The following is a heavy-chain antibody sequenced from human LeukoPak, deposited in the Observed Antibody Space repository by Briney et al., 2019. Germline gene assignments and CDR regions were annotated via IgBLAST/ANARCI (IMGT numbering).Heavy chain of an antibody. D-gene: IGHD3-3*01. J-gene: IGHJ4*02. Sequence: GASVKVSCKASGYTFTSYYMHWVRQAPGQGLEWMGISNPSGVSTSYAQKFQGRVTMTRETSTSTVYMELSSLRSEDTAVYYCARGPIFGVVSEILEFDYWGQGTLVTVSS. V-gene: IGHV1-46*03. CDR1: GYTFTSYY. CDR3: ARGPIFGVVSEILEFDY. CDR2: SNPSGVST.